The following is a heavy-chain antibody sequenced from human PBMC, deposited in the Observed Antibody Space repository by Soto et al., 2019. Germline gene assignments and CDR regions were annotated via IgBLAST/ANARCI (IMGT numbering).Heavy chain of an antibody. CDR3: ARHATLGATLEDWFDP. CDR1: GGSISSSSYY. CDR2: IYYSGTT. D-gene: IGHD1-26*01. V-gene: IGHV4-39*01. J-gene: IGHJ5*02. Sequence: SETLSLTCTVSGGSISSSSYYWVWIRQPPGKGLEWIGSIYYSGTTYYNPSLKSRLTISVDTSRNQFSLKVTSVTAADMAVYYCARHATLGATLEDWFDPWGQGPLVTVSS.